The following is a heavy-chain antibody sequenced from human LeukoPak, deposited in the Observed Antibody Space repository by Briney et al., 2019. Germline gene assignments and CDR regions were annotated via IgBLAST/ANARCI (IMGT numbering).Heavy chain of an antibody. CDR2: IYYSGNT. CDR3: ARHAPIKTTVTTSHASDI. D-gene: IGHD4-17*01. CDR1: GGSIRSSSYY. V-gene: IGHV4-39*01. J-gene: IGHJ3*02. Sequence: SETLSLTCTVSGGSIRSSSYYWGWIRQPPGKGLEWIGSIYYSGNTYYYPPLKSRVTISVDTSKNQFSLRLSSVTAADTAVYYCARHAPIKTTVTTSHASDIWGQGTMVIVSS.